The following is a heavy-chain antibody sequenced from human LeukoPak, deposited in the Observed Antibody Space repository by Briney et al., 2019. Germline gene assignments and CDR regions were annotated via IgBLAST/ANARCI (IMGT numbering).Heavy chain of an antibody. Sequence: ALVTVSCKVSVDTLTEISLHLVRQAPGKGLEWMGGFDREDGETMYAQKFQGRVTMTEHTSTDTAFMELSSLRSEDTAVYYCATVGYSYGAFDYWGQGTLVIVSS. D-gene: IGHD5-18*01. J-gene: IGHJ4*02. CDR2: FDREDGET. V-gene: IGHV1-24*01. CDR3: ATVGYSYGAFDY. CDR1: VDTLTEIS.